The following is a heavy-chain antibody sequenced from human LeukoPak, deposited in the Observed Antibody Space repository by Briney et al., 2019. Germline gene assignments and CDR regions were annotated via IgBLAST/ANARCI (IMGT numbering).Heavy chain of an antibody. Sequence: GGSLRLSCAASGFTFDDYAMHWVRQAPGKGLEWVSGISWNSGSIGYADSVKGRFTISRDNAKNSLYLQMNSLRAGDTAVYYCARGYSGYDVFDYWGQGTLVTVSS. J-gene: IGHJ4*02. V-gene: IGHV3-9*01. CDR3: ARGYSGYDVFDY. CDR1: GFTFDDYA. D-gene: IGHD5-12*01. CDR2: ISWNSGSI.